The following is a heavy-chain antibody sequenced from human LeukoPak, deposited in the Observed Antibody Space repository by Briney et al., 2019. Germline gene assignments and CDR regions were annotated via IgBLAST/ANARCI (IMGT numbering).Heavy chain of an antibody. J-gene: IGHJ4*02. CDR3: ARMDCIVDGCYSH. CDR1: VDPVTRSY. Sequence: KPSETLSLTCSVSVDPVTRSYWNCTRQPPGEGLEWIGYVSSDGTTSYTPSLRSRVVMSVDTAKNDISLNLTSVTAADTAIYFCARMDCIVDGCYSHWGRGILVTVSS. D-gene: IGHD2-15*01. CDR2: VSSDGTT. V-gene: IGHV4-59*08.